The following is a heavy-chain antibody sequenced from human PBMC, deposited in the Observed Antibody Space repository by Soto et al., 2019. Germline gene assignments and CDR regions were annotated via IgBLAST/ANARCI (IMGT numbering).Heavy chain of an antibody. CDR2: IYYSGST. D-gene: IGHD6-19*01. V-gene: IGHV4-39*01. J-gene: IGHJ4*02. Sequence: PSETLSLTCTVSGGSISSSSYYWGWIRQPPGKGLEWIGSIYYSGSTYYNPSLKSRVTISVDTSKNQFSLKLSSVTAADTAVYYCARQVGGWAPWYFDYWGQGTLVT. CDR3: ARQVGGWAPWYFDY. CDR1: GGSISSSSYY.